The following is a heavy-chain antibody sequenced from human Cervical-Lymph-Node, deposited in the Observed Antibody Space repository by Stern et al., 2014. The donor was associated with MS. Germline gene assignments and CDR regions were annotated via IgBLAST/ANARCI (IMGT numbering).Heavy chain of an antibody. CDR3: ARMGYDSSGYRAFDI. V-gene: IGHV2-70*04. CDR1: GFSLSTSGMR. CDR2: IGWDDYK. Sequence: QVTLKESGPALVKPTQTLTLTCTFSGFSLSTSGMRVSWIRQPPGKDLEGLVRIGWDDYKFYSTSLKTRLTISKDTSKNQVVLTMTNMDPVDTATYYCARMGYDSSGYRAFDIWGQGTMVTVSS. D-gene: IGHD3-22*01. J-gene: IGHJ3*02.